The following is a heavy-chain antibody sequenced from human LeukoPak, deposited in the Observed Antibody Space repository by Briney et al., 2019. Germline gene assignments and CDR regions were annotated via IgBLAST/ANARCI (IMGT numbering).Heavy chain of an antibody. Sequence: ASVKVSCKTSGYSFNIYEMHWVRQATGQGLEWMGWVNPNSGDTDYAQKFQGRLTMTRNTSISTAYMELSGLRLEDTAVYYCSRGPRFDPWGQGTQVTVSS. CDR2: VNPNSGDT. CDR3: SRGPRFDP. CDR1: GYSFNIYE. V-gene: IGHV1-8*01. J-gene: IGHJ5*02.